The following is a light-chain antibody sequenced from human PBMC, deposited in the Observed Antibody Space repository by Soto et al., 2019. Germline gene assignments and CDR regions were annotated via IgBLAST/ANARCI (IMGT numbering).Light chain of an antibody. CDR3: QQYGGSPRVT. CDR2: GAS. Sequence: EIVLTQSPGTLSLSPGERVTLSCRASQSVSSNYLAWYQQKPGQAPRLLIYGASSRATGIPDRFSGSGSGTDFPLTISRLEPEDFAVYYCQQYGGSPRVTFGGGTKVEIK. V-gene: IGKV3-20*01. J-gene: IGKJ4*01. CDR1: QSVSSNY.